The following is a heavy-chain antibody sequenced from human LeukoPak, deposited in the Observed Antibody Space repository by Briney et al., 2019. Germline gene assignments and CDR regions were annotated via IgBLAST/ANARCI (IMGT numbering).Heavy chain of an antibody. CDR2: IGTVGDT. Sequence: GGSLRLSCAASGFTFSTYDMHWVRQPTGKGLEWVSAIGTVGDTYYPGSVKGRFTISRENAKNSLYLQMNSLRAGDTAVYYCARGVTGGDAFDIWGQGTMATVSS. D-gene: IGHD2-21*02. V-gene: IGHV3-13*04. CDR1: GFTFSTYD. J-gene: IGHJ3*02. CDR3: ARGVTGGDAFDI.